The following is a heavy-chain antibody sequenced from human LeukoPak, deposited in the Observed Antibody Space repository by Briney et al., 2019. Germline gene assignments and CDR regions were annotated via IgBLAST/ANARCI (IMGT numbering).Heavy chain of an antibody. D-gene: IGHD3-10*01. Sequence: GGSLRLSCAASGFTFSSYAMSWVRQAPGKGLEWVSAISGSGGSTYYADSVKGRFTISRDNSKNTLSLQMDSLRAEDTAVYYCAKAAVAPGSGGDYFDYWGQGTLVTVSS. CDR3: AKAAVAPGSGGDYFDY. V-gene: IGHV3-23*01. CDR1: GFTFSSYA. J-gene: IGHJ4*02. CDR2: ISGSGGST.